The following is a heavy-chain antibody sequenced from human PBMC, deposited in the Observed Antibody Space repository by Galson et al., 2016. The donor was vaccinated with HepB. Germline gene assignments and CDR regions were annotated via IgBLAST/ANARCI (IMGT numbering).Heavy chain of an antibody. D-gene: IGHD4-23*01. CDR3: ARDPPFHDYGGEVGAFDT. V-gene: IGHV3-7*01. CDR1: GFTFSSSW. Sequence: SLRLSCAVSGFTFSSSWMSWVRQAPGKGLEWVGKIKQDGVEKYYVDSVKGRFTISRDNAKDSLYLQMNSLRAEDTAVYYCARDPPFHDYGGEVGAFDTWGQGTMVTVSS. J-gene: IGHJ3*02. CDR2: IKQDGVEK.